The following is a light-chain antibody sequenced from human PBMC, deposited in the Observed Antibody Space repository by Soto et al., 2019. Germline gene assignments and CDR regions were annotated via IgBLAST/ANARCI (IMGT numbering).Light chain of an antibody. Sequence: DIQMTQSPSTLSASVGDRVTITCRASQSISTWLAWYQQKPGKAPKLLIYKASSLESGVPSRFSGGGSGTEFTLTISSLQPDDFATYYCQQYNSYSPFGFGPGTKVDIK. J-gene: IGKJ3*01. CDR1: QSISTW. CDR2: KAS. V-gene: IGKV1-5*03. CDR3: QQYNSYSPFG.